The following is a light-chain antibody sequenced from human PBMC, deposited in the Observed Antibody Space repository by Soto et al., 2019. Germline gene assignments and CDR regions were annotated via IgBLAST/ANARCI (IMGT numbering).Light chain of an antibody. CDR2: DVS. J-gene: IGLJ1*01. CDR1: SSDVGGYNY. Sequence: QSALTQPASVSGSPGQSITISCSGNSSDVGGYNYVSWYQQHPGKAPKLMIYDVSNRPSGVSNRFSGSKSGNTASLTISGLQAYYDADYYCSSYTSSSTLVGTVTNV. V-gene: IGLV2-14*01. CDR3: SSYTSSSTL.